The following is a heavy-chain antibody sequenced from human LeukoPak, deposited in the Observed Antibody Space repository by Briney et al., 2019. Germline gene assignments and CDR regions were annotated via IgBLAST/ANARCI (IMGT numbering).Heavy chain of an antibody. CDR1: GYTSTSYG. CDR2: MNPNSGNT. J-gene: IGHJ5*02. V-gene: IGHV1-8*02. CDR3: ARGSGAVAAPFDP. Sequence: ASVNVSFTASGYTSTSYGISWVRQAPGQGLEWMGWMNPNSGNTGYAQKFQGRVTMTRNTSISTAYMELSSLRSEDTAVYYCARGSGAVAAPFDPWGQGTLVTVSS. D-gene: IGHD6-19*01.